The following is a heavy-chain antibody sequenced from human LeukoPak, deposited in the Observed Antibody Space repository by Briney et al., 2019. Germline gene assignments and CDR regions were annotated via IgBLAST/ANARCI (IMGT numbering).Heavy chain of an antibody. CDR1: GGSISSSSYY. V-gene: IGHV4-39*07. CDR2: INHSGST. CDR3: ARLGPAAINYYYYYMDV. J-gene: IGHJ6*03. D-gene: IGHD2-2*01. Sequence: SETLSLTCTVSGGSISSSSYYWGWIRQPPGKGLEWIGEINHSGSTNYNPSLKSRVTISVDTSKNQFSLKLSSVTAADTAVYYCARLGPAAINYYYYYMDVWGKGTTVTVSS.